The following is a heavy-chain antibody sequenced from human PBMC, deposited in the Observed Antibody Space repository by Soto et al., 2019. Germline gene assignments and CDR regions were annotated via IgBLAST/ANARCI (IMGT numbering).Heavy chain of an antibody. V-gene: IGHV3-13*01. CDR3: ARVAFRGSKNSVIDY. CDR2: IGTAGDT. D-gene: IGHD3-10*01. J-gene: IGHJ4*02. CDR1: GFTFSSYD. Sequence: EVQLVESGGGLVQPGGSLRLSCAASGFTFSSYDMHWVRQATGKGLEWVSAIGTAGDTYYPGSVKGRFTISRENAKNSLYLQMNSLRAGDTAVYYWARVAFRGSKNSVIDYWGQGPLVTVSS.